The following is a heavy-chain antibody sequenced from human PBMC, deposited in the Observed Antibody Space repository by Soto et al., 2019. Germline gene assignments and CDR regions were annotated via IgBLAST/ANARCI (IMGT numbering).Heavy chain of an antibody. V-gene: IGHV4-59*01. CDR3: ARGAAAAGKASYYYYGMDV. J-gene: IGHJ6*02. CDR1: GGSISSYY. Sequence: SETLSLTCTVSGGSISSYYWSWIRQPPGKGLEWIGYIYYSGSTNYNPSLKSRVTISVDTSKNQFSLKLTPVTAADTAVYYCARGAAAAGKASYYYYGMDVWGQGTTVTVSS. CDR2: IYYSGST. D-gene: IGHD6-13*01.